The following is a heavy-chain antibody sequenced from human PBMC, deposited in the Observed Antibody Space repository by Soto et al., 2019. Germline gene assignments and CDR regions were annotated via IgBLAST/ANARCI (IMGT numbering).Heavy chain of an antibody. Sequence: QVQLVQSGPELKRPGASVKVSCKTPGYMFVNYAITWVRQAPGQGLEWMGWISPYNGNTNYAQRLQGRLTLTADKSTSTVYLELRNLTSDDTALFDCARASRVSEAAGPNLDYWGQATLVSVSS. CDR3: ARASRVSEAAGPNLDY. CDR2: ISPYNGNT. J-gene: IGHJ4*02. D-gene: IGHD6-13*01. V-gene: IGHV1-18*04. CDR1: GYMFVNYA.